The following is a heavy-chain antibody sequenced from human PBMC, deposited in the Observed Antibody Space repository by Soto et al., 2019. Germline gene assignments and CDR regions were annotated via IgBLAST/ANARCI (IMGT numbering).Heavy chain of an antibody. CDR3: AREHTYYYYMDV. CDR1: GYTFTSYD. CDR2: MNPNSGNT. J-gene: IGHJ6*03. Sequence: ASVKVSCKASGYTFTSYDINWVRQATGQGLEWMGWMNPNSGNTGYAQKFQGRVTMTRNTSISTAYMELSSLRSEDTAAYYCAREHTYYYYMDVWGKGTTVTVSS. V-gene: IGHV1-8*01.